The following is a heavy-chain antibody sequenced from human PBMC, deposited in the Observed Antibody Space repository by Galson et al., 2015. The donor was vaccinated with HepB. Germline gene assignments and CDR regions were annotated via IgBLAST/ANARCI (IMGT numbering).Heavy chain of an antibody. CDR3: AKSLRIAAAGVLDY. CDR2: ISYDGSNK. J-gene: IGHJ4*02. V-gene: IGHV3-30*18. CDR1: GFTFSSYG. Sequence: SLRLSCAASGFTFSSYGMHWVRQAPGKGLEWVAVISYDGSNKYYADSVKGRFTISRDNSKNTLYLQMNSLRAEDTAVYYCAKSLRIAAAGVLDYWGQGTLVTVSS. D-gene: IGHD6-13*01.